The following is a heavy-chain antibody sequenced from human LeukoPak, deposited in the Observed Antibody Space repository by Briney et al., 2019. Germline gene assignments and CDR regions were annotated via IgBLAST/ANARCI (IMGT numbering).Heavy chain of an antibody. CDR2: ISAYNGNT. CDR3: ARDRGSYCGGDCHFDY. J-gene: IGHJ4*02. D-gene: IGHD2-21*02. CDR1: GYTFTSYG. Sequence: GASVKVSCKASGYTFTSYGISWVRQAPGQGLEWMGWISAYNGNTNYAQKLQGRVTMTTDTSTSTAYMELRSLRSDDTAVYYCARDRGSYCGGDCHFDYWGKGTLVTVSS. V-gene: IGHV1-18*01.